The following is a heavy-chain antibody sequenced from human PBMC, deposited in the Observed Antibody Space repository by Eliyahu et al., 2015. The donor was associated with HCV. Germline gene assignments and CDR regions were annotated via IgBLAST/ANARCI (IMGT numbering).Heavy chain of an antibody. J-gene: IGHJ5*02. CDR3: ASGGGGIAVAGTGGWFDP. CDR2: IHYNGST. D-gene: IGHD6-19*01. Sequence: QVQLQESGPGLVKPSETLSLICTVSGGSLPTYYWSWLRQPPGKGLEWIGYIHYNGSTNYNPPLKSRVTISLDTSKNQFSLNLTSVTAADTAVYYCASGGGGIAVAGTGGWFDPWGQGTLVTVSS. CDR1: GGSLPTYY. V-gene: IGHV4-59*01.